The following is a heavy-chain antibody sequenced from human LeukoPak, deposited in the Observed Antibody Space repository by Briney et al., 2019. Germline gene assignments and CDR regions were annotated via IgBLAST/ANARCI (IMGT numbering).Heavy chain of an antibody. CDR1: GGSISGGGYY. J-gene: IGHJ4*02. CDR2: IYYSGST. V-gene: IGHV4-31*03. CDR3: AGGWRIFDWTYYFDY. Sequence: SETLSLTCTVSGGSISGGGYYWSWIRQHPGKGLEWIGYIYYSGSTYYNPSLKSRVTISVDTSKNQFSLKLSSVTAADTAVYYCAGGWRIFDWTYYFDYWGQGTLVTVSS. D-gene: IGHD1-1*01.